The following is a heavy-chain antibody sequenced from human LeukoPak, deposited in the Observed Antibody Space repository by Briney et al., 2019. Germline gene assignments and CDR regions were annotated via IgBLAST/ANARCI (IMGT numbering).Heavy chain of an antibody. CDR3: AKAGSTAAGSIRGSDY. Sequence: GGSLRLSCAASGFTFSSYAMSWVRQAPGKGLEWVSAISGSGGSTYYADSVKGRFTISRDNSKNTLYLQMNSLGAEDTAVYYCAKAGSTAAGSIRGSDYWGQGTLVTVSS. V-gene: IGHV3-23*01. CDR1: GFTFSSYA. CDR2: ISGSGGST. J-gene: IGHJ4*02. D-gene: IGHD6-13*01.